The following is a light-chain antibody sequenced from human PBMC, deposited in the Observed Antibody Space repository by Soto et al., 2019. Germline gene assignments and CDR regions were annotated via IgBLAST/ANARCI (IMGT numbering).Light chain of an antibody. CDR1: SSNIGKNT. Sequence: QSVLTQPPSASGTPGQRVIISCFGSSSNIGKNTVNWYQHLPGTAPKLLIYGNSQRPSGVPDRFSGSKSGTSASLAISGLKSEDEADYYCAPWDDSLNGVVFGGGTKLTVL. CDR2: GNS. J-gene: IGLJ2*01. V-gene: IGLV1-44*01. CDR3: APWDDSLNGVV.